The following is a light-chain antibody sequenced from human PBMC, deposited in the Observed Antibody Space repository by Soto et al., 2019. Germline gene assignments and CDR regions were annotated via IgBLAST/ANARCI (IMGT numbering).Light chain of an antibody. Sequence: EIVMTQSPATLSVSPGERATLSCRASQSVSSNLAWYQQKPDQAPRLLIYSASARATGVPARFSGSGSGTEFTLTISSLQSEDFAVYYCQQYNSWPLTFGGGTKV. CDR1: QSVSSN. V-gene: IGKV3-15*01. J-gene: IGKJ4*01. CDR3: QQYNSWPLT. CDR2: SAS.